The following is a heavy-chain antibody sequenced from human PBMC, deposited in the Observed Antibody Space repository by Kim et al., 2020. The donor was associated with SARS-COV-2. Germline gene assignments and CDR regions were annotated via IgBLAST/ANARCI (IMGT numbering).Heavy chain of an antibody. Sequence: GGSLRLSCAASRFTFSYYAMSWFRQAPGKGLEWVSGLSASGGDTFYADSVKGRFTISRDNSKNTLYLQMNGLRAEDTAFYYCAKLNYNYGHSNYWGQGTLVTVSS. CDR1: RFTFSYYA. CDR3: AKLNYNYGHSNY. D-gene: IGHD3-3*01. CDR2: LSASGGDT. V-gene: IGHV3-23*01. J-gene: IGHJ4*02.